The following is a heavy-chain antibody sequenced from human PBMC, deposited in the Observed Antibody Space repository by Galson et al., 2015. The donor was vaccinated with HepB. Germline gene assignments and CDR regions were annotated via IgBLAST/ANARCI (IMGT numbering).Heavy chain of an antibody. J-gene: IGHJ5*02. CDR2: CGSGNIK. Sequence: SLRLSCAASGFTFSDFAMVWVRQAPGVGLEWVSTCGSGNIKYYADSVKGRFTISRDNSRNTLYPQMNSLRAEDTAVYYSAKWRLSERWFDPWGQGTLVTVSS. D-gene: IGHD1-1*01. CDR3: AKWRLSERWFDP. CDR1: GFTFSDFA. V-gene: IGHV3-23*01.